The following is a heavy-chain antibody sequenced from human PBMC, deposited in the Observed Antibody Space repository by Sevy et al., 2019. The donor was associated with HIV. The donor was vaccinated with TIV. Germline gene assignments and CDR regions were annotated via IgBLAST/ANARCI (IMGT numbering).Heavy chain of an antibody. J-gene: IGHJ4*02. CDR1: GGSFSDYY. V-gene: IGHV4-34*01. Sequence: SETLSLTCAVYGGSFSDYYWSWIRQPPGKGLEWIGEINHSGSTNYNPSLKSRVTISVDTSKNQFSLKLTSVTAADTAVYYCARATLPLKKRREYYFDYWGQGTLVTVSS. CDR2: INHSGST. D-gene: IGHD3-10*01. CDR3: ARATLPLKKRREYYFDY.